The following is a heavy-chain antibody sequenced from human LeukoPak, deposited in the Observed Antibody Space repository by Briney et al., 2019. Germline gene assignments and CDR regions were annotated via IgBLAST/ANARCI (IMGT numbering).Heavy chain of an antibody. J-gene: IGHJ4*02. V-gene: IGHV3-7*04. CDR2: IKQDGGDK. D-gene: IGHD4-23*01. Sequence: GGSLRLSCAASGFTFSSYWMSWVRQAPGKGLEWVANIKQDGGDKYYVDSVKGRFTISRDNAENSLYLQMNSLRADDTAVYYCARKAGGGNTWDDYWGQGTLVTVSS. CDR1: GFTFSSYW. CDR3: ARKAGGGNTWDDY.